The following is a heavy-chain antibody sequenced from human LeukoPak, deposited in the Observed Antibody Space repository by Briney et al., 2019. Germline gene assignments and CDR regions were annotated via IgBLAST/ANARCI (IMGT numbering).Heavy chain of an antibody. CDR1: GGSFSGYY. J-gene: IGHJ4*02. CDR3: AREISPADSSSAFDS. Sequence: SETLSLTCAVYGGSFSGYYWSWIRQPPGKGLEWIGEINHSGSTNYNPPLKSRVTISVDTSKNQFSLKLNSVTAADTAVYYCAREISPADSSSAFDSWGQGTLVTVSS. D-gene: IGHD6-6*01. CDR2: INHSGST. V-gene: IGHV4-34*01.